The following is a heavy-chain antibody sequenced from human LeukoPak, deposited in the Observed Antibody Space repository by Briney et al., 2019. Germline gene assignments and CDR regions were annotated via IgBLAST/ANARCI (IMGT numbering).Heavy chain of an antibody. CDR1: GGSISSYY. CDR3: ARDILTGYSYYYGMDV. V-gene: IGHV4-59*01. D-gene: IGHD3-9*01. CDR2: IYYSGST. Sequence: PSETLSLTCTVSGGSISSYYWSWIRQPPGKGLEWIGYIYYSGSTNYNPSLKSRVTISVDTSKNQFSLKLSSVTAADTAVYYCARDILTGYSYYYGMDVWGQGTTVTVSS. J-gene: IGHJ6*02.